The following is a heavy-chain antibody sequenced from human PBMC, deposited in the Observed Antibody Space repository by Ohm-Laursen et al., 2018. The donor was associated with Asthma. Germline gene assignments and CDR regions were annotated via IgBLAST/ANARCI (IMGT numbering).Heavy chain of an antibody. D-gene: IGHD3-10*01. V-gene: IGHV4-30-4*01. J-gene: IGHJ4*02. Sequence: TLSLTCTVSGASVSTSDNYWSWIRQPPGKGLEWIAYIYSSGSIDYNPSLKSRITISRDTSKNQFSLRLSSVTAADTAMYYCARQHRIYDSGSFFDFWGQGALVTVSS. CDR2: IYSSGSI. CDR1: GASVSTSDNY. CDR3: ARQHRIYDSGSFFDF.